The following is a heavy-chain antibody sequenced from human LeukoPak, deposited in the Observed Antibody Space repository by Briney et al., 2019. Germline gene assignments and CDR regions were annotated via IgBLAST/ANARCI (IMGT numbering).Heavy chain of an antibody. CDR3: ARHSSARHLYLDFDY. Sequence: GSLRLSCAASGFTFSDHFMDWVRQAPGKGLEWIGYIYYRGTTNYNPSLKSRVTISVDTSKNHFSLRLNSVTAADTAVYYCARHSSARHLYLDFDYWGQGALVTVSS. V-gene: IGHV4-59*08. D-gene: IGHD2-2*02. CDR2: IYYRGTT. J-gene: IGHJ4*02. CDR1: GFTFSDHF.